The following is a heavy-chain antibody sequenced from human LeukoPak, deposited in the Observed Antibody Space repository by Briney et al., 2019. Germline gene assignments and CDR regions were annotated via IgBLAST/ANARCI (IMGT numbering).Heavy chain of an antibody. CDR1: GGSISSYF. CDR3: AGSGYRYGNSFDY. J-gene: IGHJ4*02. D-gene: IGHD5-18*01. CDR2: MYTSGST. V-gene: IGHV4-4*07. Sequence: ETLSLTCTVSGGSISSYFWSWIRQPAAKGLEWIGRMYTSGSTNYNPSLTSRLTLSADTSKNPFSLKMSSVTAADTAVYFCAGSGYRYGNSFDYWGQGTLVTVSS.